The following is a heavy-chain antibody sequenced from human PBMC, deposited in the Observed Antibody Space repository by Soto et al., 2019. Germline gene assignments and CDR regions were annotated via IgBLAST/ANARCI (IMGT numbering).Heavy chain of an antibody. V-gene: IGHV3-9*01. CDR3: AKGSSGWYDWFDP. D-gene: IGHD6-19*01. J-gene: IGHJ5*02. Sequence: PGGSLRLSCAASGFTFDDYAMHWVRQAPGKGLGWVSGISWNSGSIGYADSVKGRFTISRDNAKNSLYLQMNSLRAEDTALYYCAKGSSGWYDWFDPWGQGTLVTVSS. CDR2: ISWNSGSI. CDR1: GFTFDDYA.